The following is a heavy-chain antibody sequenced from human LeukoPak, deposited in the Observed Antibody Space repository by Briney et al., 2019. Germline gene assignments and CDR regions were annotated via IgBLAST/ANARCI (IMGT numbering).Heavy chain of an antibody. D-gene: IGHD1-26*01. V-gene: IGHV3-33*01. CDR2: IWYDGSNK. CDR1: GFTFSSYG. CDR3: ARDSDSAAELAY. Sequence: PGRSLRLSCAASGFTFSSYGMHWVRQAPGKGLEWVAVIWYDGSNKYYADSVKGRFTISRDNSKNTPYLQMNSLRAEDTAVYYCARDSDSAAELAYWGQGTLVTVSS. J-gene: IGHJ4*02.